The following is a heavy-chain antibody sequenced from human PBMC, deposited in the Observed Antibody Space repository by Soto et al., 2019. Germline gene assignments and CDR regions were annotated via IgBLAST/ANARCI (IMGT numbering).Heavy chain of an antibody. D-gene: IGHD6-25*01. CDR1: GYNFADYW. CDR3: ARSQAADWLDP. J-gene: IGHJ5*02. V-gene: IGHV5-51*01. Sequence: PGESLKISCKGSGYNFADYWIAWVRQMPGKGLEWMGIIYPFDSDTRYSPSLEGQVTISADKSINTAYLQWSSLKASDTATYYCARSQAADWLDPWGQGTLVTVSS. CDR2: IYPFDSDT.